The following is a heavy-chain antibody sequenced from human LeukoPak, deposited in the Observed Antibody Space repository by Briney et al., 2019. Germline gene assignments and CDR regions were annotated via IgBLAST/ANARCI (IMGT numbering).Heavy chain of an antibody. Sequence: PSETLSLTCTVSGGSISSYYWSWIRQPPGEGLEWIGYIYYSGSTNYNPSLKSRVTISVDTSKNQFSLKLSSVTAADTAVYYCARSEWELTNWFDPWGQGTLVTVSS. CDR2: IYYSGST. D-gene: IGHD1-26*01. J-gene: IGHJ5*02. V-gene: IGHV4-59*01. CDR3: ARSEWELTNWFDP. CDR1: GGSISSYY.